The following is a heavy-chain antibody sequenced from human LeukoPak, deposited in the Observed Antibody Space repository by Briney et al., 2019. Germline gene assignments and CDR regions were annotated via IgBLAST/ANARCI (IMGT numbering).Heavy chain of an antibody. CDR1: GFTFNNYG. D-gene: IGHD2-2*01. V-gene: IGHV3-30*18. CDR3: AKGPLRGTAAAIDY. J-gene: IGHJ4*02. Sequence: PGKSLRLSCAASGFTFNNYGMHWVRQAPGKGQEWVAVISYDGRNKHYPDSVKGRFTISRDISTDTLWLQMDSLRTEDTAVYYCAKGPLRGTAAAIDYWGQGTLVTVSS. CDR2: ISYDGRNK.